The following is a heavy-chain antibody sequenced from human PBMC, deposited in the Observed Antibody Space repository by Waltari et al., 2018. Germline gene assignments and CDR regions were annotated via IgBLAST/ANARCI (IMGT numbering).Heavy chain of an antibody. J-gene: IGHJ3*02. CDR2: IYHSGST. CDR3: ARHHYDFWSGYFLDAFDI. V-gene: IGHV4-38-2*01. Sequence: QVQLQESGPGLVKPSETLSLTCAVSGYSISSGYYWGWIRQPPGKGLEWIGSIYHSGSTYYNPSLKSRVTISVDTSKNQFSLKLSSVTAADTAVYYCARHHYDFWSGYFLDAFDIWGQGTMVTVSS. CDR1: GYSISSGYY. D-gene: IGHD3-3*01.